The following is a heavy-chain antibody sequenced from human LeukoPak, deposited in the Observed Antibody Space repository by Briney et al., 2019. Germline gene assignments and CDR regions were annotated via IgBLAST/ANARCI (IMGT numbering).Heavy chain of an antibody. J-gene: IGHJ6*02. Sequence: PGGSLRLSCAASGFTFSDYYMSWIRQAPGKGLEWVSYISSSGSTIYYADSVKGRFTISRDNAKNSLYLQMNSLRAEDTAVYYCARSDSSGYYYINYYYYYGMDVWSQGTTVTVSS. V-gene: IGHV3-11*01. CDR1: GFTFSDYY. CDR2: ISSSGSTI. CDR3: ARSDSSGYYYINYYYYYGMDV. D-gene: IGHD3-22*01.